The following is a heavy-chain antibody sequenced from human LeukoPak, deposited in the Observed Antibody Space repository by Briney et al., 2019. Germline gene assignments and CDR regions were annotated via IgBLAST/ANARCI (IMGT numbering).Heavy chain of an antibody. CDR2: INAGNGNT. Sequence: ASVKVSCKASGYTFTSYAMHWVRQAPGQRLEWMGWINAGNGNTKYSQKFQGRVTITRDSSASTAYMELSSLRSEDTAVYYCAREHDVLTGFGLDVWGRGTTVTVSS. CDR3: AREHDVLTGFGLDV. V-gene: IGHV1-3*01. D-gene: IGHD3-9*01. CDR1: GYTFTSYA. J-gene: IGHJ6*02.